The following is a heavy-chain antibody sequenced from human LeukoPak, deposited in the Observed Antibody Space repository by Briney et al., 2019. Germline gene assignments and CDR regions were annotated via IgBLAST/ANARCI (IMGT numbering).Heavy chain of an antibody. CDR1: GGSFSSGDYY. D-gene: IGHD3-3*01. CDR2: IYHSGST. Sequence: PSETLSLTCIVSGGSFSSGDYYWSWIRQPPGKGLEWIGYIYHSGSTYYNPSLKSRVTISVDRSKNQFSLKLSSVTAADTAVYYCAREGTLRSENWFDPWGQGTLVTVSS. V-gene: IGHV4-30-2*01. CDR3: AREGTLRSENWFDP. J-gene: IGHJ5*02.